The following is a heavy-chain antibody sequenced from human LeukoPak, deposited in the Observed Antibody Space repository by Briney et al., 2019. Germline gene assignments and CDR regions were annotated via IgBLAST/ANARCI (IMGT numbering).Heavy chain of an antibody. CDR3: ARSTTVVTINY. D-gene: IGHD4-23*01. Sequence: PGGSLRLSRAASGFTFSSYWMHWVRQAPGKGLVWVSRINTDGSSTSYADSVKGRFTISRDNAKNTLYLQMNSLRAEDTAVYYCARSTTVVTINYWGQGTLVTVSS. CDR2: INTDGSST. CDR1: GFTFSSYW. J-gene: IGHJ4*02. V-gene: IGHV3-74*01.